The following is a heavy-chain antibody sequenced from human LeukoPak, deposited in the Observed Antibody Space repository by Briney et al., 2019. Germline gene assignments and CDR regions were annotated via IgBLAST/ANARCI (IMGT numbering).Heavy chain of an antibody. CDR1: GFTFSSYA. J-gene: IGHJ4*02. Sequence: GGSLRLSCAASGFTFSSYAMSWVRQAPGKGLEWVSSVSGRGGYTNHAGSVKGLFTISRDNSKNTLYLQMNSLRAEDTAIYYCAKDRPNYYDSSGHYYRRDGDYWGQGTLVTVSS. D-gene: IGHD3-22*01. CDR2: VSGRGGYT. CDR3: AKDRPNYYDSSGHYYRRDGDY. V-gene: IGHV3-23*01.